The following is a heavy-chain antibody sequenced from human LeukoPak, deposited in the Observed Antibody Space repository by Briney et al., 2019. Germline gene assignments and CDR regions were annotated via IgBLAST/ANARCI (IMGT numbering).Heavy chain of an antibody. D-gene: IGHD6-13*01. V-gene: IGHV3-66*01. CDR1: GFSVSTSY. J-gene: IGHJ4*02. CDR3: ARGQRAAAGFDY. Sequence: PGGSLTLSCAASGFSVSTSYINWVRQAPGKGLEWVSVFYSGGKTYYVDSVKGRFTISRDTSKTTLYLQMSSLRDEETAIYFCARGQRAAAGFDYWGQGTLVTVSS. CDR2: FYSGGKT.